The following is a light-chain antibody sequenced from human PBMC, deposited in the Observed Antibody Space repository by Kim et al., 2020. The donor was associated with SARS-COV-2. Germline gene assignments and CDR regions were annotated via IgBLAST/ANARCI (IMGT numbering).Light chain of an antibody. CDR1: SSNIGINY. Sequence: GQRVTIDCSGSSSNIGINYVYWYQQFPGTAPKLLIYRNNQRPSGVPDRFSGSKSGTSASLAISGLRSEDEADYHCATWDDSLSGWVFGGGTQLTVL. CDR2: RNN. J-gene: IGLJ3*02. CDR3: ATWDDSLSGWV. V-gene: IGLV1-47*01.